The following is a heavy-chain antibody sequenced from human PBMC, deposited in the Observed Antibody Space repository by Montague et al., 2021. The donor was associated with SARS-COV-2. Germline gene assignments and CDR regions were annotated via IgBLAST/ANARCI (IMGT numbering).Heavy chain of an antibody. CDR3: ASRSSGWLYYFDY. D-gene: IGHD6-19*01. Sequence: SETLSLTCTVSGGSISSSSYYWGWIRQPPGKGLEWIGSIYYSGSTYYNPSLKSRVTISVDTSKNQFSLKLSSVTAADTAVYYCASRSSGWLYYFDYWGQGTLVTVSS. V-gene: IGHV4-39*01. CDR1: GGSISSSSYY. CDR2: IYYSGST. J-gene: IGHJ4*02.